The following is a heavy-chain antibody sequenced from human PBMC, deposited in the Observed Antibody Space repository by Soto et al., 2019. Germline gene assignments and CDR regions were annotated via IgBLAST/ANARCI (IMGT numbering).Heavy chain of an antibody. J-gene: IGHJ5*02. Sequence: GASVKVSCKASGYTFTSYGISWVRQAPGQGLEWMGWISAYNGNTNYARKVQGRVTMTTDTSTTTAYMELRSLTSDDTAVYYCARDSAFGGVIVHSWFDPWGQGTLVTVSS. V-gene: IGHV1-18*01. CDR3: ARDSAFGGVIVHSWFDP. CDR1: GYTFTSYG. D-gene: IGHD3-16*02. CDR2: ISAYNGNT.